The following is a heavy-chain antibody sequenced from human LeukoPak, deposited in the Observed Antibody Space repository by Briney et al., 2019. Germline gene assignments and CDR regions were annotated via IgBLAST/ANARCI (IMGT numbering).Heavy chain of an antibody. V-gene: IGHV1-69*13. CDR2: IIPIFGTA. CDR1: GGTFSSYA. Sequence: GASVKVSCKASGGTFSSYAISWVRQAPGQGLEWMGGIIPIFGTANYAQKFQGRVTITADESTSTAYMELSSLRSEDTAVYYCVRAPCGGDCSYGMDVWGQGATVTVSS. D-gene: IGHD2-21*02. J-gene: IGHJ6*02. CDR3: VRAPCGGDCSYGMDV.